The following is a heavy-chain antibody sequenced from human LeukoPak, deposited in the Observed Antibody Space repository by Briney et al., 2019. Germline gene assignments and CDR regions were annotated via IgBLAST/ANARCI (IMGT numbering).Heavy chain of an antibody. Sequence: QSGGSLRLSCAASGFTFSSYAMSWVRQAPGKGLEWVSYIGSGGTTIYYADSVKGRFTISRDNAENSLYLQMNSLRVEDTAVYYCARVGRSGYAMDVWGKGATVTVSS. CDR2: IGSGGTTI. CDR3: ARVGRSGYAMDV. V-gene: IGHV3-48*03. D-gene: IGHD3-3*01. CDR1: GFTFSSYA. J-gene: IGHJ6*04.